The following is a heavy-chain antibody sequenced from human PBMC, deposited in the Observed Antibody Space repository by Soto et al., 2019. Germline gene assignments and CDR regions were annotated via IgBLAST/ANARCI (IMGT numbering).Heavy chain of an antibody. J-gene: IGHJ4*02. CDR1: GFTFTSYW. Sequence: PEGSLRLSCAASGFTFTSYWMHWVRQAPGKGLVWVSRINSDGISTNYADSVKGRFTISRDNARNTLYLQMNSLRAEDTAVYYCARGGRGGFDYWGQGALVTVSS. CDR3: ARGGRGGFDY. V-gene: IGHV3-74*01. D-gene: IGHD3-16*01. CDR2: INSDGIST.